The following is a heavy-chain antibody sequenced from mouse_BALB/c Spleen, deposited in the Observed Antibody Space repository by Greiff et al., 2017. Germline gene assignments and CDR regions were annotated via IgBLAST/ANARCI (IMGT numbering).Heavy chain of an antibody. D-gene: IGHD2-14*01. J-gene: IGHJ4*01. V-gene: IGHV1S22*01. CDR1: GYTFPSYW. Sequence: LQQPGSELVRPGASVKLSCKASGYTFPSYWMHWVKQRPGQGLEWIGNIYPGSGSTNYDEKFKSKATLTVDTSSSTAYMQLSSLTSEDSAVYYCTSYYRYAMDYWGQGTSVTVSS. CDR3: TSYYRYAMDY. CDR2: IYPGSGST.